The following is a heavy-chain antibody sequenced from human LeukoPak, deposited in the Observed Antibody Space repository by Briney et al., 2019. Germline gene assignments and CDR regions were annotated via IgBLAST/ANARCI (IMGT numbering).Heavy chain of an antibody. J-gene: IGHJ4*02. CDR3: ATRGIAAAGAYFDY. CDR1: GFTFSSYS. D-gene: IGHD6-13*01. CDR2: ISSSSSYI. Sequence: GGSLRLSCAASGFTFSSYSMNWVRQAPGKGLEWVSSISSSSSYIYYADSVKGRFTISRDNSKNTLYLQMNSLRAEDTAVYYCATRGIAAAGAYFDYWGQGTLVTVSS. V-gene: IGHV3-21*01.